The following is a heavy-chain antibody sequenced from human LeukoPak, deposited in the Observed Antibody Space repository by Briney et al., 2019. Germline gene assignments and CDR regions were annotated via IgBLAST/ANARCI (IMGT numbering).Heavy chain of an antibody. J-gene: IGHJ4*02. D-gene: IGHD3-10*01. V-gene: IGHV4-59*01. CDR2: IYYSGST. Sequence: MTSETLSLTCTVSGDSISSYYWSWIRQPPGKGLEWIGYIYYSGSTNYNPSLKSRVTISVDTSKNQFSLKLSSVTAADTAVYYCAKTLYGSGSYYFDYWGQGTLVTVSS. CDR1: GDSISSYY. CDR3: AKTLYGSGSYYFDY.